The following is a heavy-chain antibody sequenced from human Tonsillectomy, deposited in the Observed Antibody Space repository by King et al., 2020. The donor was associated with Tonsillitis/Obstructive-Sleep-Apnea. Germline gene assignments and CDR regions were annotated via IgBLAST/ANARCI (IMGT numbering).Heavy chain of an antibody. Sequence: VQLQESGPGLVKPSETLSLTCTVSGGSISSYYWSWLRQPPGKGLEWIGYIYYSGSTNYNPSLKSRVTISVDTSKNQFSLKLSSVTAADTAVDYCARGGGYGDLIVDYWGQGTLVTVSA. J-gene: IGHJ4*02. CDR3: ARGGGYGDLIVDY. CDR1: GGSISSYY. CDR2: IYYSGST. V-gene: IGHV4-59*01. D-gene: IGHD4-17*01.